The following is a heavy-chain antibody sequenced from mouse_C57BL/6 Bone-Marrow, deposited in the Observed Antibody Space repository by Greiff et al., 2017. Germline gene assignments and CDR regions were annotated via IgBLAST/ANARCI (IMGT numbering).Heavy chain of an antibody. J-gene: IGHJ2*01. CDR3: ARGGGWLLQGFDY. CDR2: IDPSDSET. D-gene: IGHD2-3*01. V-gene: IGHV1-52*01. Sequence: VKLQQPGAELVRPGSSVKLSCKASGYTFTSYWMHWVKQRPIQGLEWIGNIDPSDSETHYNQKFKDKATLTVDKSSSTAYMQLSSLTSEDSAVYYCARGGGWLLQGFDYWGQGTTLTVSS. CDR1: GYTFTSYW.